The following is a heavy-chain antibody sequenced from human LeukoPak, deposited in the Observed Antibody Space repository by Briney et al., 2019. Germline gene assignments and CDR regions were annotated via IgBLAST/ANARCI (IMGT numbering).Heavy chain of an antibody. V-gene: IGHV1-69*05. CDR2: IIPIFGTA. CDR1: GGTFSSYA. Sequence: ASVKVSCKASGGTFSSYAISWVRQAPGQGLEWKGGIIPIFGTASYAQKFQGRVTMTRDMSTSTVYMELSSLRSEDTAVYYCARGHPSYGDYLRYDYYYYMDVWGKGTTVTVSS. D-gene: IGHD4-17*01. J-gene: IGHJ6*03. CDR3: ARGHPSYGDYLRYDYYYYMDV.